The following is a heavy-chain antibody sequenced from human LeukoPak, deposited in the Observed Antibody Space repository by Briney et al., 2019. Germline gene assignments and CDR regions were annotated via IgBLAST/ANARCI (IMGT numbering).Heavy chain of an antibody. Sequence: SETLSLTCTVSGGSISSSSYYWGWIRQPPGTGLEWIGSIYYSGSTYYNPSLKSRVTISVDTSKNQFSLKLSSVTAADTAVYYCARRRHVLRFLEWSRGEGYYFDYWGQGTLVTVSS. CDR2: IYYSGST. CDR1: GGSISSSSYY. D-gene: IGHD3-3*01. V-gene: IGHV4-39*01. J-gene: IGHJ4*02. CDR3: ARRRHVLRFLEWSRGEGYYFDY.